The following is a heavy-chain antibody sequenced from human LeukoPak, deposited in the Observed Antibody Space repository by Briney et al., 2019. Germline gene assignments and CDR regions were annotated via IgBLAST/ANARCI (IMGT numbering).Heavy chain of an antibody. CDR2: INHSGST. V-gene: IGHV4-34*01. CDR1: GGSFSGYY. Sequence: SETLSLTCAVYGGSFSGYYWSWIRQPPGKGLEWIGEINHSGSTNYNPSLKSRVTISVDTSKNQFSLKLSSVTAADTAVYYCARVGHCSGGSCYGWGAFDIWGQGTMVTVSS. J-gene: IGHJ3*02. CDR3: ARVGHCSGGSCYGWGAFDI. D-gene: IGHD2-15*01.